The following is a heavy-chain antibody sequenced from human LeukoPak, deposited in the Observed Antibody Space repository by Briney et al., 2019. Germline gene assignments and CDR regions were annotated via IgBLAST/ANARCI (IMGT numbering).Heavy chain of an antibody. Sequence: PGGSLRLSCAASGFTFSSYAMSWVRQAPGKGLEWVSAISGSGGSTYYADSVKGRFTISRDNSKNTLYLKMNSLRAEDTAVYYCAKPEGGYGGKQREYYYYGMDVWGQGTTVTVSS. D-gene: IGHD4-23*01. J-gene: IGHJ6*02. CDR1: GFTFSSYA. V-gene: IGHV3-23*01. CDR3: AKPEGGYGGKQREYYYYGMDV. CDR2: ISGSGGST.